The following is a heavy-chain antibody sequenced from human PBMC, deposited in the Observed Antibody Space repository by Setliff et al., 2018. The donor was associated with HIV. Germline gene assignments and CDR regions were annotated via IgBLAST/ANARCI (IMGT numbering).Heavy chain of an antibody. Sequence: SVKVSCKASGGTFSTYAVSWVRQAPGQGLEWMGGIITIFGTANYAQKFQGRVTITADESTSTAYMELSSLRSEDTAVYYCARDRSGTYYFDYWGQGTLVTVSS. D-gene: IGHD6-13*01. J-gene: IGHJ4*02. CDR2: IITIFGTA. CDR1: GGTFSTYA. CDR3: ARDRSGTYYFDY. V-gene: IGHV1-69*13.